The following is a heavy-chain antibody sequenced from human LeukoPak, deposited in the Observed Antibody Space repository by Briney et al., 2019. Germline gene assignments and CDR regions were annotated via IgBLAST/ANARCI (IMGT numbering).Heavy chain of an antibody. CDR2: TSGSRDFI. J-gene: IGHJ4*02. Sequence: GGSLRLSCAVSAFTFNVYAMHWVRQIPGKGPEWISSTSGSRDFIYYADSVKGRFTISRDNAKNSLYLDMNSLRVEDTAVYFCARALVGAAFDTWGQGALVTVSS. D-gene: IGHD1-26*01. CDR3: ARALVGAAFDT. V-gene: IGHV3-21*06. CDR1: AFTFNVYA.